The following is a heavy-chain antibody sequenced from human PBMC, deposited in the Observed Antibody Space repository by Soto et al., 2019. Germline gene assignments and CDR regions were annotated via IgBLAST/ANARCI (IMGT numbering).Heavy chain of an antibody. CDR3: RSSSRYSTDV. CDR1: GGSISSSFY. D-gene: IGHD6-19*01. V-gene: IGHV4-39*02. J-gene: IGHJ6*04. CDR2: IYGTGNT. Sequence: QLQLQESGPGLVKPSETLSLSCTVSGGSISSSFYWGWIRQPPGKGLEWIGSIYGTGNTYYNPSLKGRVTISADTSKNHFFLNFISVTAEDTAVYYCRSSSRYSTDVWGEGATVTVSS.